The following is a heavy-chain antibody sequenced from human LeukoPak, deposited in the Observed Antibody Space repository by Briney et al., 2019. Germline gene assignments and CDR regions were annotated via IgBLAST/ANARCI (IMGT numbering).Heavy chain of an antibody. Sequence: GGSLRLSCAASGFTFSSYSMNWVRQAPGKGLEWVSSISSSSSYIYYADSVKGRFTISRDNAKNSLYLQMNSLRAEDTAVYYCARGITMIVVVHALDYWGQGTLVTVSS. V-gene: IGHV3-21*01. CDR2: ISSSSSYI. CDR1: GFTFSSYS. J-gene: IGHJ4*02. D-gene: IGHD3-22*01. CDR3: ARGITMIVVVHALDY.